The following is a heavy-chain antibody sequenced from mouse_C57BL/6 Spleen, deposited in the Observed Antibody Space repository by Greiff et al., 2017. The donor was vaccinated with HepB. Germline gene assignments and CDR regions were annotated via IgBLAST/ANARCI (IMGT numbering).Heavy chain of an antibody. D-gene: IGHD3-2*02. J-gene: IGHJ2*01. V-gene: IGHV1-61*01. CDR3: ARSPAQGYYFDY. Sequence: VQLQQPGAELVRPGSSVKLSCKASGYTFTSYWMDWVKQRPGQGLEWIGNIYPSDSETHYNQKFKDKATLTVDKSSSTAYMQLSSLTSEDSAVYYCARSPAQGYYFDYWGQGTTLTVSS. CDR2: IYPSDSET. CDR1: GYTFTSYW.